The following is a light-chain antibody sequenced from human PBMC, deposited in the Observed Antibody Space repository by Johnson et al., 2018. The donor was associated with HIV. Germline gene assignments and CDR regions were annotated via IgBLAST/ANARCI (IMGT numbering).Light chain of an antibody. Sequence: QSVLTQPHSVSAAPGQKVTISCSGSSSNIGKNYVSWYQQLPETAPKLLIYENNKRPSGIPDRFSGSKSGTSATLGVTGLQTGDEADYYCGTWDNSLSAYVFGTGTKVTVL. CDR3: GTWDNSLSAYV. CDR1: SSNIGKNY. J-gene: IGLJ1*01. V-gene: IGLV1-51*02. CDR2: ENN.